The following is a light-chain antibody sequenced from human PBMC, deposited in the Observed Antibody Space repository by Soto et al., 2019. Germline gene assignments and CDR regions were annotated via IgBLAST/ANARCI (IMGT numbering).Light chain of an antibody. Sequence: DIQMTQSPSVLGASVGDRVTITCPASQDIKKNLIWYQQKPGKAPKLLIYDASDLETGVPSRFSGGGSGTGFTFTISSMQTEDFATYYCQQYESLPLTFGQGTRLEIK. CDR2: DAS. J-gene: IGKJ5*01. V-gene: IGKV1-33*01. CDR3: QQYESLPLT. CDR1: QDIKKN.